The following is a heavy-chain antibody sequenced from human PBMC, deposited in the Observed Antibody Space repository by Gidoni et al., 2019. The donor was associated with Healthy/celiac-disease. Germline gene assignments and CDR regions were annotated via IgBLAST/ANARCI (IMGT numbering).Heavy chain of an antibody. Sequence: EVQLVESGGGVVKPGGSLRPSGAASGSTCSSYSMNWVRQAPGKGLEWVSSISSSSSYIYYADSVKGRFTISRDNAKNSLYLQMNSLRAEDTAVYYCARDKATVVTGEFDYWGQGTLVTVSS. V-gene: IGHV3-21*01. CDR3: ARDKATVVTGEFDY. CDR1: GSTCSSYS. CDR2: ISSSSSYI. D-gene: IGHD4-17*01. J-gene: IGHJ4*02.